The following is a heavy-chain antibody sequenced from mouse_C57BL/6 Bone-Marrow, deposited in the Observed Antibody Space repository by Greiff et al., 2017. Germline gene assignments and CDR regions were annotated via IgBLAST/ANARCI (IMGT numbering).Heavy chain of an antibody. D-gene: IGHD1-1*01. J-gene: IGHJ3*01. CDR3: ARSSYYGSSYGFAY. CDR2: IHPNSGST. Sequence: QVQLQQSGAELVKPGASVKLSCKASDYTFTSYWMHWVKQRPGQGLEWIGMIHPNSGSTNYNEKFKSKATLTVDKSSSTAYMQLSSLTSEDSAVYYCARSSYYGSSYGFAYWGQGTLVTVSA. CDR1: DYTFTSYW. V-gene: IGHV1-64*01.